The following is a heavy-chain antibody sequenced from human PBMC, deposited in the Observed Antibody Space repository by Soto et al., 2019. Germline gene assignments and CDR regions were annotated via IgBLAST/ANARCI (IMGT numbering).Heavy chain of an antibody. D-gene: IGHD6-19*01. CDR3: ARGPPREVWQWLVRPYYYYMDV. V-gene: IGHV4-34*01. CDR2: INHSGST. CDR1: GGSFSVYY. Sequence: SETLSLTCAVYGGSFSVYYWSWIRQPPGKGLEWIGEINHSGSTNYNPSLKSRVTISVDTSKNQFSLKLSSVTAADTAVYYCARGPPREVWQWLVRPYYYYMDVWGKGTTVTVSS. J-gene: IGHJ6*03.